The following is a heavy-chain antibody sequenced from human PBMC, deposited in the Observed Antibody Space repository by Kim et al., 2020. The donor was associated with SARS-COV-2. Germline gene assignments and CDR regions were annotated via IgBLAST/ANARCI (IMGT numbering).Heavy chain of an antibody. J-gene: IGHJ4*02. V-gene: IGHV4-34*01. D-gene: IGHD2-15*01. CDR3: ARDRYCSGGSCYSRRLDY. CDR1: GGSFSGYY. Sequence: SETLSLTCAVYGGSFSGYYWSWIRQPPGKGLEWIGEINHSGSTNYNPSLKSRVTISVDTSKNQFSLKLSSVTAADTAVYYCARDRYCSGGSCYSRRLDYWGQGTLVTVSS. CDR2: INHSGST.